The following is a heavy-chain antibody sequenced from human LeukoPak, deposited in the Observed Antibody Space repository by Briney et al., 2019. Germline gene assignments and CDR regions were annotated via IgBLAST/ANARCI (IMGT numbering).Heavy chain of an antibody. CDR3: ARPLGSTYRHTLHY. CDR1: GFTFSAFW. D-gene: IGHD3-16*02. CDR2: INQGGSEI. J-gene: IGHJ4*02. V-gene: IGHV3-7*01. Sequence: GGSLRLSCAASGFTFSAFWMSWVRQAPGKGLEWVANINQGGSEIYYVDSVKGRFTISRDNTKNSLYLQMNSLRAEDTAVYYCARPLGSTYRHTLHYWGQGTLVTVSS.